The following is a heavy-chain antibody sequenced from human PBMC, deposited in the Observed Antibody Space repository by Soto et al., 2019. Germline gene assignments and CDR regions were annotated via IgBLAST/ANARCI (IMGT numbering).Heavy chain of an antibody. CDR3: ARAAYCTNGVCSFDY. CDR2: IFSNDEK. D-gene: IGHD2-8*01. Sequence: QVTLKESGPVLVKPTETLTLTCTVSGFSLSNARMGVSWIRQPPRKALKWLAHIFSNDEKSYSTSLKSRLTISKDTSKRQVVLTMINMDPVDTATYYCARAAYCTNGVCSFDYWGQGNLVTVSS. J-gene: IGHJ4*02. CDR1: GFSLSNARMG. V-gene: IGHV2-26*01.